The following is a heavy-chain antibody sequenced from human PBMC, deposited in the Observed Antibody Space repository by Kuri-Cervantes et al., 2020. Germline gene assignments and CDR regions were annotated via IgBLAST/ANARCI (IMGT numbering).Heavy chain of an antibody. D-gene: IGHD5-12*01. Sequence: ASVKVSCKASGYTFTGYYMHWVRQAPGQGLKWMGWINPNSGGTNYAQKFQGRVTMTRDTSISTAYMELSRLRSDDTAVYYCARDVSGYDGYYYGMDVWGQGTTVTSP. CDR2: INPNSGGT. CDR3: ARDVSGYDGYYYGMDV. J-gene: IGHJ6*02. V-gene: IGHV1-2*02. CDR1: GYTFTGYY.